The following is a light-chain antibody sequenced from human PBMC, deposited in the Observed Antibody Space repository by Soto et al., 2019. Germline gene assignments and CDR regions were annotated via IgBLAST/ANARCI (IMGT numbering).Light chain of an antibody. J-gene: IGKJ1*01. CDR1: QSVSSN. Sequence: EIVMTQSPATLSVSPGERATLSCRASQSVSSNLAWYQQKPGQAPRLLIYGASTRATGIPARFSGSGSGTEFTLTISSLQPEDFATYYCQQSFSTLGWTFGQGTKVEI. CDR2: GAS. V-gene: IGKV3-15*01. CDR3: QQSFSTLGWT.